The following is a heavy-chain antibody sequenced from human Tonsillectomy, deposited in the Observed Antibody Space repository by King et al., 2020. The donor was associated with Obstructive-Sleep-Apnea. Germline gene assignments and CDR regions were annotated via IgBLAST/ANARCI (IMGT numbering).Heavy chain of an antibody. Sequence: QLQESGPGLVKPSETLSLTCTVSGGSISIYYWSWIRQPPGKGLEWLGFIHYSGGISYNPSLKSRVTITVDTSKNQFSLKLSSVTAADTAVYYCARDGSGYYQAFDYWGQGTLVTVSS. V-gene: IGHV4-59*12. CDR3: ARDGSGYYQAFDY. CDR1: GGSISIYY. J-gene: IGHJ4*02. CDR2: IHYSGGI. D-gene: IGHD3-22*01.